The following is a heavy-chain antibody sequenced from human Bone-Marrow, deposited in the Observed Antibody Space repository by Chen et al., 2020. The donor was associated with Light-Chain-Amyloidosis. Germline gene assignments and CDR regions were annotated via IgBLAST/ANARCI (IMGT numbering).Heavy chain of an antibody. Sequence: EVQLEQSGPEVKKPGESLKISCKGSGYTFPNYWIGWVRQMPGKGLERMGVIYPDDSDARYSPSFEGQVTISADKSITTAYLQWRSLKASDTAMYYCARRRDGYNFYYWGQGTLVTVSS. CDR2: IYPDDSDA. CDR1: GYTFPNYW. CDR3: ARRRDGYNFYY. J-gene: IGHJ4*02. D-gene: IGHD5-12*01. V-gene: IGHV5-51*01.